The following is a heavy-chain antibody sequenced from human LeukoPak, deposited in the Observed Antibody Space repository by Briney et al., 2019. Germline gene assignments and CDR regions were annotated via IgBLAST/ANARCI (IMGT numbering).Heavy chain of an antibody. CDR2: IRYDGSNK. D-gene: IGHD3-10*01. CDR3: AKDAYYYGSGSYYPLDY. V-gene: IGHV3-30*02. Sequence: GGSLRLSCAASGFTFRSYGMHWVRQAPGKGLEWVAFIRYDGSNKYYADSVKGRFTISRDNSKNTLYLQMNSLRAEDTAVYYCAKDAYYYGSGSYYPLDYWGQGTLVTVSS. J-gene: IGHJ4*02. CDR1: GFTFRSYG.